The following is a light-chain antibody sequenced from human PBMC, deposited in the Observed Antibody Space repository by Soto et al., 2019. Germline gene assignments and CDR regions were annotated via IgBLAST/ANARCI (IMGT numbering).Light chain of an antibody. CDR1: QIVGTN. V-gene: IGKV3-15*01. CDR3: QQYDKWPYT. Sequence: EIVLTQTPVTLSVSPGERATLSCKTSQIVGTNLAWYQPKPGQAPRLLMYGAFIRAPGFPVRFRGTGSGSEFTLTISSLQSEDGALYFCQQYDKWPYTFGQGTNLEIK. J-gene: IGKJ2*01. CDR2: GAF.